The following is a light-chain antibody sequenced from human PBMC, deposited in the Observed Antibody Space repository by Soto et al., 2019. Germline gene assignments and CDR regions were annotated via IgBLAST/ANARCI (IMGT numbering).Light chain of an antibody. CDR2: KAS. J-gene: IGKJ1*01. V-gene: IGKV1-5*03. CDR1: QTISSW. Sequence: DIPMTQSPSTLSGSVGDRVTITCRASQTISSWLAWYQQKPGKAPKLLIYKASTLKSGVPSRFSGSGSGTEFTLTISSLQPDDFATYSCQQSYSTTWTFGQGTKVEIK. CDR3: QQSYSTTWT.